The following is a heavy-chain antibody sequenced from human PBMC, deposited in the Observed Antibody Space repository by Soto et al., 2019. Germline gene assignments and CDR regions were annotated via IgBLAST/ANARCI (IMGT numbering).Heavy chain of an antibody. D-gene: IGHD3-3*01. V-gene: IGHV1-8*01. CDR3: ASPARNYDFWSGYSFDI. Sequence: ASVKGACKASGYTFPSYDSNWVRQATGQGLEWMGWMNPNSGNTGYAQKFQGRVTMTRNTSISTAYMELSSLRSEDTAVYYCASPARNYDFWSGYSFDIWGQGTMVTVSS. J-gene: IGHJ3*02. CDR2: MNPNSGNT. CDR1: GYTFPSYD.